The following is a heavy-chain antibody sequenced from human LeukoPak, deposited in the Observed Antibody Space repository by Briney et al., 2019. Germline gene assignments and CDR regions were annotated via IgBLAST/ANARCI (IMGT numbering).Heavy chain of an antibody. J-gene: IGHJ3*02. CDR3: ARGSKRDYYGSGSYYQI. D-gene: IGHD3-10*01. V-gene: IGHV1-2*04. CDR1: GYTFTSYG. CDR2: INPNSGGT. Sequence: ASVKVSCKASGYTFTSYGISWVRQAPGQGLEWMGWINPNSGGTNYAQKFQGWVTMTRDTSISTAYMELSRLRSDDTAVYYCARGSKRDYYGSGSYYQIWGQGTMVTVSS.